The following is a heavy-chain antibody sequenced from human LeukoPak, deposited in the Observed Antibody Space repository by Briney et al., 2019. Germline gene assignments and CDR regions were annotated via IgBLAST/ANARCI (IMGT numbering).Heavy chain of an antibody. V-gene: IGHV3-21*04. Sequence: GGSLRLSCAASAFSLNAYNMNWVRQAPGKGLEWVSSISYTGTYIYYADSVKGRFTISRDNDKSSLYLQMNSLRVEDTAFYHCARDLRWNAYGGHGPFDLWGQGTLVTVSS. CDR3: ARDLRWNAYGGHGPFDL. CDR2: ISYTGTYI. CDR1: AFSLNAYN. D-gene: IGHD4-23*01. J-gene: IGHJ4*02.